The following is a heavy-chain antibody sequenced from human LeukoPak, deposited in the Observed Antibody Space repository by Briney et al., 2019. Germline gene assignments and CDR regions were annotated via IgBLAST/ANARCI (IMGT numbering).Heavy chain of an antibody. J-gene: IGHJ4*02. CDR1: GGSISSSSYY. V-gene: IGHV4-39*07. Sequence: SETPSLTCTVSGGSISSSSYYWGWIRQPPGKGLEWIGSIYYSGSTYYNPSLKSRVTISVDTSKNQFFLKLSSVTAADTAVYYCARSPRRPHFYSSGSYYYYFDYWGQGTLVTVSS. CDR2: IYYSGST. D-gene: IGHD3-10*01. CDR3: ARSPRRPHFYSSGSYYYYFDY.